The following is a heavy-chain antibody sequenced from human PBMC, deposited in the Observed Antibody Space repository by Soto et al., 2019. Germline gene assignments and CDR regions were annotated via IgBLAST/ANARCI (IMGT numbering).Heavy chain of an antibody. CDR3: AADYGSGSYYTNFDY. CDR2: INAGNGNT. D-gene: IGHD3-10*01. Sequence: ASVKVSCKASGYTFTSYAMHWVRQAPGQRLEWMGWINAGNGNTKYSQKNQGRVTITRDTSASTAYMELSSLRTEDTAVYYFAADYGSGSYYTNFDYWGQGTLVTVSS. V-gene: IGHV1-3*01. CDR1: GYTFTSYA. J-gene: IGHJ4*02.